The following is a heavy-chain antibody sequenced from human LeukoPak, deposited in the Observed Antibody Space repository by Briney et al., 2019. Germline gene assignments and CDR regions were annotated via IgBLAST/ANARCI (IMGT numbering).Heavy chain of an antibody. CDR3: ASNYYDSSGYYYTDY. CDR1: GDSVSSNSAA. J-gene: IGHJ4*02. Sequence: SQTLSLTFAISGDSVSSNSAAWNWLRQSPSRGLEWLGSTYYRSKWFNDYAVSVKGRITINPDTSKNQFSLQLNSVTPEDTAVYYCASNYYDSSGYYYTDYWGQGTLVTVSS. CDR2: TYYRSKWFN. V-gene: IGHV6-1*01. D-gene: IGHD3-22*01.